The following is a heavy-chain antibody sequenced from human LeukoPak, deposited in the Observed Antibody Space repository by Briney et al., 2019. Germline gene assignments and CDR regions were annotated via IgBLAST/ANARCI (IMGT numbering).Heavy chain of an antibody. D-gene: IGHD6-13*01. V-gene: IGHV3-23*01. Sequence: GGSLRLSCTASGFTFSNYAMTWVRQAPGKGLEWVSAISGSGGNTYYADSVKGRFTISRDNSKNTLYLQMNSLRAEDTAVYYCAKRQVSAGAGALDYWGQGTLLTVSS. CDR1: GFTFSNYA. J-gene: IGHJ4*02. CDR2: ISGSGGNT. CDR3: AKRQVSAGAGALDY.